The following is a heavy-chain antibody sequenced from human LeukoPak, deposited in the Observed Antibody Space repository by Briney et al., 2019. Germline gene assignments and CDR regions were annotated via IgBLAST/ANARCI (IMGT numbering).Heavy chain of an antibody. Sequence: PGGSLRLSCAGSGFTFSNYWMRWVRQAPGKGLVWVSRIETDGSSKTYADSVKGRFTISRDNAKNTLYLQMNSLRAEDTAVYYCARDPSYSSGWYDYWGQGTLVTVSS. D-gene: IGHD6-19*01. CDR3: ARDPSYSSGWYDY. CDR1: GFTFSNYW. J-gene: IGHJ4*02. V-gene: IGHV3-74*01. CDR2: IETDGSSK.